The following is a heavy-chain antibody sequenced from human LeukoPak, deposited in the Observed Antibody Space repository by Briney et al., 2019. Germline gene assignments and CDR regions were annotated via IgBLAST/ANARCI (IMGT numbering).Heavy chain of an antibody. V-gene: IGHV1-24*01. CDR1: GYTLTELS. Sequence: GASVKVSCNVSGYTLTELSMHWVRQAPGKGLEWMGGFDPEDGETIYAQKFQGRVTMTEDTSTDTAYMELSSLRSEDTAVYYCATAFRYCSSTSCYSLYWGQGTLVTVSS. CDR2: FDPEDGET. D-gene: IGHD2-2*01. CDR3: ATAFRYCSSTSCYSLY. J-gene: IGHJ4*02.